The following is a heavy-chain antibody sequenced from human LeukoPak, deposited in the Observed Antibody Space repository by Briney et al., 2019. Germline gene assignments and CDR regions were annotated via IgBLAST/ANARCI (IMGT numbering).Heavy chain of an antibody. J-gene: IGHJ5*02. CDR3: ARRSHGFDFWSGYYKYWFDP. Sequence: EASVKVSCKASGYTFTSYDINWVRQATGQGLEWMGWMNPNSGNTGYAQKFQGRVTITRNTSISTAYMELSSLRSEDTAVYYCARRSHGFDFWSGYYKYWFDPWGQGTLVTVSS. CDR1: GYTFTSYD. CDR2: MNPNSGNT. V-gene: IGHV1-8*03. D-gene: IGHD3-3*01.